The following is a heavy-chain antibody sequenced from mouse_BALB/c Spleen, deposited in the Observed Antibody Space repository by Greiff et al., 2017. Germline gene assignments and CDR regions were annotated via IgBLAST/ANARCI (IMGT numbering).Heavy chain of an antibody. CDR1: GDSITSGY. V-gene: IGHV3-8*02. CDR3: ARGITTVVAPSWFAY. Sequence: EVKLQESGPSLVKPSQTLSLTCSVTGDSITSGYWNWIRKFPGNKLEYMGYISYSGSTYYNPSLKSRISITRDTSKNQYYLQLNSVTTEDTATYYCARGITTVVAPSWFAYWGQGTLVTVSA. D-gene: IGHD1-1*01. CDR2: ISYSGST. J-gene: IGHJ3*01.